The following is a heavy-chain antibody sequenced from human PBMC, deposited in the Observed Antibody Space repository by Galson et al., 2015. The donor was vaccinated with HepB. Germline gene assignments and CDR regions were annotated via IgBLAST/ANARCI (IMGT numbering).Heavy chain of an antibody. Sequence: PALVKPTQTLTLTCSFSGFSLTTNAESVAWIRQTPGKALEWLAVIYWDDDKRYRPFLENRLNVTMDPSKNQVVLTMTKMEPADTGTYYCVHNSGYKVNKYNWFGSWGQGTPVTVSS. J-gene: IGHJ5*01. CDR2: IYWDDDK. D-gene: IGHD5-12*01. CDR1: GFSLTTNAES. CDR3: VHNSGYKVNKYNWFGS. V-gene: IGHV2-5*02.